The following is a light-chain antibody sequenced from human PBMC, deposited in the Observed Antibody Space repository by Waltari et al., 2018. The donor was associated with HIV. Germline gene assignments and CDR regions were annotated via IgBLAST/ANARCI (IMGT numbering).Light chain of an antibody. CDR3: QQFNSFPT. J-gene: IGKJ1*01. CDR2: KAS. Sequence: DIQMTQSPSTLSASVGDRVTITCRASQSVSSWLAWYQQKPGRAPTLLIYKASNLESGVPSRFSGSGAGTEFTLTISSLQPDDFATYYCQQFNSFPTFGQGTKVEIK. CDR1: QSVSSW. V-gene: IGKV1-5*03.